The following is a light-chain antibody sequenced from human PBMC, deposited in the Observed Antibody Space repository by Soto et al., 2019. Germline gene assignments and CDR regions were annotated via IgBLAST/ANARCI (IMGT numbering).Light chain of an antibody. J-gene: IGLJ1*01. CDR3: SSYTSSSTYV. V-gene: IGLV2-14*01. CDR2: EVS. CDR1: SSDVGGYKY. Sequence: QSALTQPASVSGSPGQSITISCTGTSSDVGGYKYVSWYQQHPGKAPKLIIYEVSNRPSGVSNRFSGSKSGNTASLTISGLQAEDEAEYSCSSYTSSSTYVFGTGTKVTVL.